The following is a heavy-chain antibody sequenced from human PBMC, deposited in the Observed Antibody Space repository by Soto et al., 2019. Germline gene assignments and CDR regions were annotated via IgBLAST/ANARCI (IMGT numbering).Heavy chain of an antibody. CDR3: ARLHFGAFDI. J-gene: IGHJ3*02. CDR1: GGSISSGGYS. V-gene: IGHV4-30-2*01. Sequence: QLQLQESGSGLVKPSQTLSLTCAVSGGSISSGGYSWSWIRQPPGKGLEWIGYIYHSGSTYYNPSLKGPVTRSVDRSKNQCSLKLSSVTAADTAVYYCARLHFGAFDIWGQGTMVTVSS. CDR2: IYHSGST. D-gene: IGHD1-26*01.